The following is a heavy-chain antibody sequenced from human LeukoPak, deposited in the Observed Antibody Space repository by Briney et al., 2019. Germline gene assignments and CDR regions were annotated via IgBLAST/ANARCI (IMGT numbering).Heavy chain of an antibody. CDR3: ARDSDVVVPAATSSWFDP. V-gene: IGHV1-58*02. D-gene: IGHD2-2*01. CDR1: GFTFTSSA. J-gene: IGHJ5*02. Sequence: GASVKVSCKASGFTFTSSAMQWVRQARGQRLEWIGWIVVGSGNTNYAQKFQERVTITRDMSTSTAYMELSSLRSEDTAVYYCARDSDVVVPAATSSWFDPWGQGTLVTVSS. CDR2: IVVGSGNT.